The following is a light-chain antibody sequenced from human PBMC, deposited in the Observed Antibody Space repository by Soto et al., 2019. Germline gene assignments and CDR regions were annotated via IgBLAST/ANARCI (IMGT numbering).Light chain of an antibody. CDR2: EVS. Sequence: QSALTQPASVSGSPGQSITISCTGTSSDIGSNNYVSWFQQRPGKAPTLIIYEVSNRPSGVSTHFSGSKSGNTASLTISGLLPEDEAESYCSSYTNTTRLFGGGTKLTVL. CDR3: SSYTNTTRL. V-gene: IGLV2-14*01. J-gene: IGLJ3*02. CDR1: SSDIGSNNY.